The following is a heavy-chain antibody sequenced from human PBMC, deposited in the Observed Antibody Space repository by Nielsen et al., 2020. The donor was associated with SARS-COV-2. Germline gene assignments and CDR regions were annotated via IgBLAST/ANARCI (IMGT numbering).Heavy chain of an antibody. CDR1: GFTFSSYS. D-gene: IGHD6-19*01. CDR2: ISSSSSYI. CDR3: ARDPHTIIAVAGNF. V-gene: IGHV3-21*01. Sequence: GGSLRLSCAASGFTFSSYSMNWVRQAPGKGLEWVSSISSSSSYIYYADSVKGRFTIPRDNAKNSLYLQMNSLRAEDTAVYYCARDPHTIIAVAGNFWGQGTLVTVSS. J-gene: IGHJ4*02.